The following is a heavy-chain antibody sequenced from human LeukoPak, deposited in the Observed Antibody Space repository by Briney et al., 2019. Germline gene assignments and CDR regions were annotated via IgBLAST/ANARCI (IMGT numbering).Heavy chain of an antibody. Sequence: PSETLSLTCTVSGGSISSSSYYWGWIRQPPGKGLEWIGSIFYSGRIYYNPSLKSRVTISVDMSKNQFSLKLSSVTAADTAVYYCAGQANCSRGCYLDYWGQGTLVTVSS. CDR2: IFYSGRI. J-gene: IGHJ4*02. CDR1: GGSISSSSYY. D-gene: IGHD2-15*01. CDR3: AGQANCSRGCYLDY. V-gene: IGHV4-39*01.